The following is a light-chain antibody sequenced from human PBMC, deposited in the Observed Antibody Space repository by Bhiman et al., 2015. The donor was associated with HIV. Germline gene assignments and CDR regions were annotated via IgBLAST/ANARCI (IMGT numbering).Light chain of an antibody. Sequence: VWTQPPSVSAAPGQKVTISCSGSSSNIGNNYVSWYQQLPGTAPKLLIYENTKRPSGIPDRFSGSKSGTSATLGITGLQTGDEADYYCGTWDSSLSAWVFGRRDQADRP. V-gene: IGLV1-51*02. CDR2: ENT. CDR1: SSNIGNNY. CDR3: GTWDSSLSAWV. J-gene: IGLJ3*02.